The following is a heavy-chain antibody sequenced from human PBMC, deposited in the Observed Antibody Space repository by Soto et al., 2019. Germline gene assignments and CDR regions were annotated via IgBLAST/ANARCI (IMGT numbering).Heavy chain of an antibody. CDR1: GFTFSSYA. Sequence: GESLKISCAASGFTFSSYAMSWVRQAPGKGLEWVSAISGSGGSTYYADSVKGRFTISRDNSKNKLYLQMNSLRAEDTAVYYCARLMVRGVLDAFDIWGQGTMVTVSS. J-gene: IGHJ3*02. V-gene: IGHV3-23*01. CDR3: ARLMVRGVLDAFDI. CDR2: ISGSGGST. D-gene: IGHD3-10*01.